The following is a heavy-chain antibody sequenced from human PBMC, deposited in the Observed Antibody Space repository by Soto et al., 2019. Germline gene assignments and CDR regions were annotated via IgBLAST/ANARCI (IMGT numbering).Heavy chain of an antibody. V-gene: IGHV3-23*01. Sequence: DVQLLESGGGLVQPGGSLRLSCAASGFTFRSYAMSWVRQAPGKGLEWVSGISGSGISTHYADSVKGRFTVSRDNSKNPLDLQMHSLRAEDTAVYNCAKEPVGPDWYFDLWGRGTLVTVSS. CDR1: GFTFRSYA. J-gene: IGHJ2*01. CDR2: ISGSGIST. CDR3: AKEPVGPDWYFDL.